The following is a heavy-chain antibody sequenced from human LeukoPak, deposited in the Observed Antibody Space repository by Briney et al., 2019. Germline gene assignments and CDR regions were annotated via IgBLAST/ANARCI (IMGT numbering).Heavy chain of an antibody. D-gene: IGHD3-16*01. J-gene: IGHJ4*02. V-gene: IGHV4-31*03. CDR2: IHYSGST. CDR3: ARSLGGSQFFDY. CDR1: GGSISSGGYY. Sequence: PSETLSLTCTVSGGSISSGGYYWSWIRQHPGKGLEWIGYIHYSGSTYYNPSLKSRVIISVDTSKNQFSLKLTSVTAADTAVYYCARSLGGSQFFDYWGQGTLVTVSS.